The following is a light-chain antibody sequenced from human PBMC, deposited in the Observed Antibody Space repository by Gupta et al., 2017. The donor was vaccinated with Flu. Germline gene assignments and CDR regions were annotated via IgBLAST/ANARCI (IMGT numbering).Light chain of an antibody. J-gene: IGLJ2*01. Sequence: SSELTQDPAVSVALGQTVRITCQGDNLRNSYASWSQQKPGQAPVLVIYAKNIRPSGNPDRFSGSSSGNTASLTITGAQAEDEADYYCNSRDSTDNHQAVFGGGTKLTVL. CDR1: NLRNSY. V-gene: IGLV3-19*01. CDR3: NSRDSTDNHQAV. CDR2: AKN.